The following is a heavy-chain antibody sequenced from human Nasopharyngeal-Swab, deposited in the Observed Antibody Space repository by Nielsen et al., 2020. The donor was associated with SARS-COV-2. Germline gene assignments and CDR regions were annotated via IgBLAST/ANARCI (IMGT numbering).Heavy chain of an antibody. V-gene: IGHV3-23*03. J-gene: IGHJ6*02. CDR2: IYSGGSST. CDR1: GFSFSSYA. Sequence: GGSLRLSCAASGFSFSSYAMNWVRQAPEKGLEWVAIIYSGGSSTYFADSVKGRFTISRDDSSNTLYLQMSSLRAEDTAVYYCAKSIDPMGYGLDVWGLGTTVTVSS. CDR3: AKSIDPMGYGLDV. D-gene: IGHD3-10*01.